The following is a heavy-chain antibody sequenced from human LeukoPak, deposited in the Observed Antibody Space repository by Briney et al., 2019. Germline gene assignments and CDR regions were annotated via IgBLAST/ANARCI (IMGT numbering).Heavy chain of an antibody. CDR2: IYYSGTT. J-gene: IGHJ4*02. CDR1: GGSINNFY. V-gene: IGHV4-59*01. CDR3: ARGFDSKSTYFDY. D-gene: IGHD5-12*01. Sequence: SETLSLTGTVSGGSINNFYWNWIRQPPGKGLEGIGYIYYSGTTKYNPSLRSRVTISVDTSKNQFSLRLTSVTAADTAVYYCARGFDSKSTYFDYWGQGTLVTVSS.